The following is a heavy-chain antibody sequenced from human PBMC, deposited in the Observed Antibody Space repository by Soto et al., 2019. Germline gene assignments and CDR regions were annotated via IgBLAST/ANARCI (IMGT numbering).Heavy chain of an antibody. CDR3: ARGQILRRFYYYYMDV. D-gene: IGHD3-3*01. CDR1: GGSFSGYY. Sequence: SETLSLTCAVYGGSFSGYYWSWIRQPPGKGLEWIGEINHSGSTNYNPSLKSRVTISVDTSMNQFSLKLSSVTAADTAVYYCARGQILRRFYYYYMDVWGKGTTVTVSS. CDR2: INHSGST. J-gene: IGHJ6*03. V-gene: IGHV4-34*01.